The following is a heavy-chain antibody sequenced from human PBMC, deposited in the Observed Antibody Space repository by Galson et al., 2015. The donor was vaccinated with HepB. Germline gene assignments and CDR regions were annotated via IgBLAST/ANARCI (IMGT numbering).Heavy chain of an antibody. CDR1: GFSFNDYG. D-gene: IGHD7-27*01. CDR2: IWRDEGSNK. Sequence: SLRLSCAASGFSFNDYGLHWVRQAPGKGLEWLSVIWRDEGSNKYYADSVKGRFIVSRDNSKRTLYLQMNSLRVEDTAIYYCARDPPLGAPFDYWGQGTLVTVSS. J-gene: IGHJ4*02. V-gene: IGHV3-33*01. CDR3: ARDPPLGAPFDY.